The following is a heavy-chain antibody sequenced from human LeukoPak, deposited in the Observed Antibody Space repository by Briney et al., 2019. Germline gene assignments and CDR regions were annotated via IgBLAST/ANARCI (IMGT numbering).Heavy chain of an antibody. V-gene: IGHV1-24*01. CDR3: ATSTLTGYYNPYYGMDV. CDR2: FDPEDGET. Sequence: ASVKVSCKVSGYTLTELSMHWVRQAPGKGLEWMGGFDPEDGETIYAQKFQGRVTMTEDTSTDTAYMELSSLRSEDTAVYYCATSTLTGYYNPYYGMDVWGQGTTVTVSS. D-gene: IGHD3-9*01. J-gene: IGHJ6*02. CDR1: GYTLTELS.